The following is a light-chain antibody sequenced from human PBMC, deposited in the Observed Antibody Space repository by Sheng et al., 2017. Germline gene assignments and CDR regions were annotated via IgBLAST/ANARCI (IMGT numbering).Light chain of an antibody. CDR2: EDN. CDR3: QSYDSNNWV. Sequence: NFMLTQPHSVSESPGKTVTISCTRSSGSIARNYVQCTSSARAVSPPFLIYEDNRRFSGVPDRFSGSFDSSPTLPPSTISGLKTEDEADYYCQSYDSNNWVFGGGTKLTVL. V-gene: IGLV6-57*01. J-gene: IGLJ3*02. CDR1: SGSIARNY.